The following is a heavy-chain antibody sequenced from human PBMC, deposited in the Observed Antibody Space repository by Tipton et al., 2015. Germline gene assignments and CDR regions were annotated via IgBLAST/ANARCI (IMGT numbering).Heavy chain of an antibody. CDR1: GYTFSSYG. CDR2: NSVYNGNT. Sequence: QLVQSGAEVKKPGASVKVSCKASGYTFSSYGICWVRQAPGQGLEWMGWNSVYNGNTNYAQKLQGRVTMSTDTSTITAYMELRSLRSGDTAVYYCAGDSEQQLVLESNWFDPGGQGTLVTVSS. V-gene: IGHV1-18*01. D-gene: IGHD6-13*01. J-gene: IGHJ5*02. CDR3: AGDSEQQLVLESNWFDP.